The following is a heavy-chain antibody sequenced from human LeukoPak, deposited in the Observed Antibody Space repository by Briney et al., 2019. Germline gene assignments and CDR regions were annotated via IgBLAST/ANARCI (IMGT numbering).Heavy chain of an antibody. CDR3: ATETNGRHYDY. CDR2: IGPTGSDR. Sequence: GGSLRLSSTASGLTFSTSGFNWVRQAPGKRLEGVASIGPTGSDRYHADSIKGRFIISRDNATNFLYLQMNSLRAEDTAVYYCATETNGRHYDYWGQGTLLTVSP. J-gene: IGHJ4*02. CDR1: GLTFSTSG. V-gene: IGHV3-21*06. D-gene: IGHD1-14*01.